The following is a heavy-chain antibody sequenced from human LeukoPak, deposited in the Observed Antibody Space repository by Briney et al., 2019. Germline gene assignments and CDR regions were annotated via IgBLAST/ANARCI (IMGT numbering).Heavy chain of an antibody. CDR1: GGSISSGGYY. V-gene: IGHV4-61*08. CDR3: ARDSDYSKAYDI. J-gene: IGHJ3*02. Sequence: SETLSLTCTVSGGSISSGGYYWSWIRQPPGKGLEGIGYISYSGSTNYNPSLKSRVTISVDTFKNQFSLKLRSVTAADTALYYCARDSDYSKAYDIWGPGTMVTVSS. CDR2: ISYSGST. D-gene: IGHD2-15*01.